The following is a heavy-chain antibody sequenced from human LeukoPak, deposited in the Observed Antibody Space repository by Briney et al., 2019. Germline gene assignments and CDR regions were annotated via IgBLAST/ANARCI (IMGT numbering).Heavy chain of an antibody. V-gene: IGHV1-46*01. CDR2: INPSGGST. J-gene: IGHJ4*02. Sequence: ASVKVSCKASGYTFTSYYMHWVRQAPGQGLEWMGIINPSGGSTNYAQKFQGRVTMTRDTSISTAYMELSRLRSDDTAVYYCARDPHYYDSSGYPPWGQGTLVTVSS. D-gene: IGHD3-22*01. CDR1: GYTFTSYY. CDR3: ARDPHYYDSSGYPP.